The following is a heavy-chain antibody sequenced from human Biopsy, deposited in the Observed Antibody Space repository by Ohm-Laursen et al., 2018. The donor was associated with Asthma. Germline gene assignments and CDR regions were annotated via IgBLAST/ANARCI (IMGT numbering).Heavy chain of an antibody. Sequence: SLRLSCAASGFTFHNYVMHWVRQAPGKGLEWVACIFFDGSNNYYADSVKGRFTISRDNSKNTLYLQVNSLRGDDTAVYYCARGKTWGRSYYFNYWGQGTLVTVSS. V-gene: IGHV3-30-3*01. CDR1: GFTFHNYV. CDR2: IFFDGSNN. D-gene: IGHD6-6*01. J-gene: IGHJ4*02. CDR3: ARGKTWGRSYYFNY.